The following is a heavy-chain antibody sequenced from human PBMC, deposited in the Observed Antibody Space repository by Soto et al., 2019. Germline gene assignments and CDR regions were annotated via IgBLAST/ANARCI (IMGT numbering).Heavy chain of an antibody. J-gene: IGHJ5*02. V-gene: IGHV1-46*03. CDR2: INPSGGST. Sequence: ASVKVSCKASGYTFTSYYMHWVRQAPGQGLEWMGIINPSGGSTSYAQRFQGRVTMTRDTSTSTVYMELSSLRSEDTAVYYCARDLNMVRGVNNWFDPSGQGTLVTVSS. CDR3: ARDLNMVRGVNNWFDP. CDR1: GYTFTSYY. D-gene: IGHD3-10*01.